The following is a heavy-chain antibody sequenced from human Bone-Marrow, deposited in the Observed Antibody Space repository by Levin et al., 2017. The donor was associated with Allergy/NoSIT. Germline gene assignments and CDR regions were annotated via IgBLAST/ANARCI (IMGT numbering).Heavy chain of an antibody. CDR2: ISSSSSYI. CDR1: GFTFSSYS. Sequence: GESLKISCAASGFTFSSYSMNWVRQAPGKGLEWVSSISSSSSYIYYADSVKGRFTISRDNAKNSLYLQMNSLRAEDTAVYYCARPRDNWSTTIYIDAFDIWGQGTMVTVSS. V-gene: IGHV3-21*01. D-gene: IGHD1-20*01. J-gene: IGHJ3*02. CDR3: ARPRDNWSTTIYIDAFDI.